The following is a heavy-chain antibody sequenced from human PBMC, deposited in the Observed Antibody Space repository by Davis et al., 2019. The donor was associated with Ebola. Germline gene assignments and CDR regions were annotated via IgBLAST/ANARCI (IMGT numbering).Heavy chain of an antibody. Sequence: SVKVSCKASGGTFSSYAISWVRQAPGQGLEWMGRIIPILGIANYAQKFQGRVTITADKSTSTAYMELSSLRSEDTAVYYCARDSGSSSHYGMDVWGQGTTVTVSS. D-gene: IGHD6-13*01. V-gene: IGHV1-69*04. CDR1: GGTFSSYA. CDR3: ARDSGSSSHYGMDV. J-gene: IGHJ6*02. CDR2: IIPILGIA.